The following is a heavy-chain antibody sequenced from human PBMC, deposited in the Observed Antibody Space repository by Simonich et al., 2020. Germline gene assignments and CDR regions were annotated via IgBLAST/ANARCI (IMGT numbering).Heavy chain of an antibody. Sequence: QVQLVESGGGVVQPGRSLRLSCAASGFTFSSYGMHWVRQAPGKGLGWVVVRWYNGSNKYYADSGKGRFTISRDNSKNTLYLQMNSLRAEDTAVYYCARSGYSGSYYYYYGMDVWGQGTTVTVSS. CDR1: GFTFSSYG. J-gene: IGHJ6*02. V-gene: IGHV3-33*01. CDR2: RWYNGSNK. CDR3: ARSGYSGSYYYYYGMDV. D-gene: IGHD1-26*01.